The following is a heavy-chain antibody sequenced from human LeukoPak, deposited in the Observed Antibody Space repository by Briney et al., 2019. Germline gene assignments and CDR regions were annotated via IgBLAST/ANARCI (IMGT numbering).Heavy chain of an antibody. Sequence: SETLSLTCTVSGGSISSYYWSWIRQPPGKGLEWIGRIYTSGSTNYNPSLKSRVTMSVDTSKNQFSLKLSSVTAADTAVYYCARDKFVAAMATTGFDYWGQGTLVTVSS. J-gene: IGHJ4*02. D-gene: IGHD5-18*01. V-gene: IGHV4-4*07. CDR2: IYTSGST. CDR1: GGSISSYY. CDR3: ARDKFVAAMATTGFDY.